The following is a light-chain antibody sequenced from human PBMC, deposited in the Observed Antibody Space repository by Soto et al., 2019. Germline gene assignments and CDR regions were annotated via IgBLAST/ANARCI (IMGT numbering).Light chain of an antibody. J-gene: IGKJ4*01. V-gene: IGKV3-15*01. Sequence: EILMTQSPATLSVSPGERASLSCRASQSVNNNLAWYQQKPGHAPRLLIYGASTRATGIPAKFSGSGSGTEFTLTISSLQSEDFAVYYCPQYSNWPLTFGGGTKVDIK. CDR2: GAS. CDR3: PQYSNWPLT. CDR1: QSVNNN.